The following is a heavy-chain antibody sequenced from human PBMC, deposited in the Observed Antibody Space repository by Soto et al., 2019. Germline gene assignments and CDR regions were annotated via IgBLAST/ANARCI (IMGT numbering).Heavy chain of an antibody. CDR1: GFTFGDYA. CDR3: TRPVEGDYGLLDAFDI. D-gene: IGHD4-17*01. J-gene: IGHJ3*02. CDR2: IRSKAYGGTT. Sequence: GGSLRLSCTASGFTFGDYAMSWFRQAPGKGLEWVGFIRSKAYGGTTEYAASVKGRFTISRDDSKSIAYLQMNSLKTEDTAVYYCTRPVEGDYGLLDAFDIWGQGTMVTVSS. V-gene: IGHV3-49*03.